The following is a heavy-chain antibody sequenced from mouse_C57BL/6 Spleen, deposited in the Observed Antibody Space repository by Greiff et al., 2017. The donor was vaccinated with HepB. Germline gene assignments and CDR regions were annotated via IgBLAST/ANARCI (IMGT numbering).Heavy chain of an antibody. CDR2: IWGVGST. V-gene: IGHV2-6*01. CDR1: GFSLTSYG. Sequence: VKLMESGPGLVAPSQSLSITCTVSGFSLTSYGVDWVRQSPGKGLEWLGVIWGVGSTNYNSALKSRLSISKDNSKSQVFLKMNSLQTDDTAMYYCASEGGYGKGAMDYWGQGTSVTVSS. D-gene: IGHD2-1*01. CDR3: ASEGGYGKGAMDY. J-gene: IGHJ4*01.